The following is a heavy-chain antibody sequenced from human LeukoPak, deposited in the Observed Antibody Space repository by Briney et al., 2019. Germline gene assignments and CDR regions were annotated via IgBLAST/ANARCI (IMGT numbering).Heavy chain of an antibody. CDR1: GFTFSSYA. Sequence: GGSLSLSCAASGFTFSSYAMSWVRQAPGKGLEWVSAISGSGGSTYYADSVKGRFTISRDNSKNTPYLQMNSMRAEDTAVYYCAKDGRYSYGPEYDYWGQGTLVTVSS. CDR3: AKDGRYSYGPEYDY. J-gene: IGHJ4*02. V-gene: IGHV3-23*01. CDR2: ISGSGGST. D-gene: IGHD5-18*01.